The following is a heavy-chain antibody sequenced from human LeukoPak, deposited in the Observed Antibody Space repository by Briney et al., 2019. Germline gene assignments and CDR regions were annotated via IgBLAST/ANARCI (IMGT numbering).Heavy chain of an antibody. CDR2: IYYSGST. Sequence: SETLSLTCTVSGGSISSSSYYWGWIRQPPGKGLEWIGYIYYSGSTYYNPSLKSRVTISVDTSKNQFSLKLSSVTAADTAVYYCAREGLEYYFDYWGQGTLVTVSS. CDR1: GGSISSSSYY. D-gene: IGHD6-6*01. CDR3: AREGLEYYFDY. V-gene: IGHV4-30-4*07. J-gene: IGHJ4*02.